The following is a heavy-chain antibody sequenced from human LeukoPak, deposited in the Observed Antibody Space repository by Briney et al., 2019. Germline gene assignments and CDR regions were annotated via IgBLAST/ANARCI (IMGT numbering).Heavy chain of an antibody. Sequence: SQTLSLTCAISGDSVSSNSAAWNWIRQSPSRGLEWLGRTYYRSKWYNDYAVSVRGRITSNPDTSKNQVSLQLNSVTPEDTAVYYCARAHCSGGSCYSGSFDYWGQGTLVTVSS. D-gene: IGHD2-15*01. CDR3: ARAHCSGGSCYSGSFDY. V-gene: IGHV6-1*01. J-gene: IGHJ4*02. CDR2: TYYRSKWYN. CDR1: GDSVSSNSAA.